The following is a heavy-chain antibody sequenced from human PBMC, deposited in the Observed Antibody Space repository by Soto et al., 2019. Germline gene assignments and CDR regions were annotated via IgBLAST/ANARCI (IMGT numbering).Heavy chain of an antibody. Sequence: SETLSLTCAVYGGSFSGYYWSWIRQPPGKGLEWIGEINHSGSTNYNPSLKSRVTISVDTSKNQFSLKLSSVTAADTAVYYCARVGPIVVVVAATYRFDPGAREPWSPSPQ. V-gene: IGHV4-34*01. D-gene: IGHD2-15*01. CDR3: ARVGPIVVVVAATYRFDP. CDR1: GGSFSGYY. CDR2: INHSGST. J-gene: IGHJ5*02.